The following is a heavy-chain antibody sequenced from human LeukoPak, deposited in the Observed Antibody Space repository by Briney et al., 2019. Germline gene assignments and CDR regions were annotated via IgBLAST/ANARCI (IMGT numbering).Heavy chain of an antibody. CDR1: GFIFSSYA. V-gene: IGHV3-23*01. CDR3: AKDLRTGMIVASYFEY. Sequence: GGSLRLSCAVSGFIFSSYAMSCVRQAPGKGLEWVSGISYSGGRTYYADSVKGRFTISRDNSKNTLYLQMNSLRAEDTAVYYCAKDLRTGMIVASYFEYWGQGTLVTVSS. CDR2: ISYSGGRT. J-gene: IGHJ4*02. D-gene: IGHD3-22*01.